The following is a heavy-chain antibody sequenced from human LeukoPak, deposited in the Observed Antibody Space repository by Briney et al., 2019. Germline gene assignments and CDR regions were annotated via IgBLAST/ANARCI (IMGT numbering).Heavy chain of an antibody. V-gene: IGHV1-18*01. CDR2: ISAYNGNT. CDR1: GYTFTSYG. J-gene: IGHJ3*02. D-gene: IGHD2-2*01. CDR3: ARDVVVPAARSYAFDI. Sequence: GASVKVSCKASGYTFTSYGISWVRQAPGQGLEWMGWISAYNGNTNYAQKLQGRVTMTTDTSTSTAYMELRSLRSDDTAVYYCARDVVVPAARSYAFDIWGQGTMVTVSS.